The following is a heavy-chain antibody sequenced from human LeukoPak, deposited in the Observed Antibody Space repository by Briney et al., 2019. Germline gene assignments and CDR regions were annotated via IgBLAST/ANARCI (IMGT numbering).Heavy chain of an antibody. V-gene: IGHV3-30*18. CDR3: AKHSSSWHYFDY. CDR1: GFSFSSYA. D-gene: IGHD6-13*01. CDR2: ISYDGSNK. J-gene: IGHJ4*02. Sequence: PGGSLRLSCAASGFSFSSYAMHWVRQTPGKGLGWVAIISYDGSNKYYADSVKGRFTISRDNSKNTLYLQMNSLSAEDTAVYYCAKHSSSWHYFDYWGQGTLVTVPS.